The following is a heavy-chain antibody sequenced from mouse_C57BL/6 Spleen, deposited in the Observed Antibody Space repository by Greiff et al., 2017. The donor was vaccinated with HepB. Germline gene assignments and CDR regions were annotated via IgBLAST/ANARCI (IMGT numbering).Heavy chain of an antibody. Sequence: EVQVVESGPGLVKPSQSLSLTCSVTGYSITSGYYWNWIRQFPGNKLEWLGYISYDGSNNYNPSLKNRISITRDTSKNQFFLKLNSVTTEDTATYYCAREELLRSLVDYWGQGTTLTVSS. CDR2: ISYDGSN. V-gene: IGHV3-6*01. D-gene: IGHD1-1*01. J-gene: IGHJ2*01. CDR1: GYSITSGYY. CDR3: AREELLRSLVDY.